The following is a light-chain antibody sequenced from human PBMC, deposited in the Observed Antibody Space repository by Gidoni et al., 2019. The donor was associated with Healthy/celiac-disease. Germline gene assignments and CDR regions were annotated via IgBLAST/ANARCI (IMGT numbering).Light chain of an antibody. CDR1: ESVSSSY. J-gene: IGKJ2*01. Sequence: EIVLTQSPGTLSLSPGERATLSCRASESVSSSYLAWYQQKPGQAPRLLIYGASSRATGIPDRFSGSGSGTDFTLTISRLEPEDLAVYYCQQYGSSPRYIFGQGTKLEIK. V-gene: IGKV3-20*01. CDR3: QQYGSSPRYI. CDR2: GAS.